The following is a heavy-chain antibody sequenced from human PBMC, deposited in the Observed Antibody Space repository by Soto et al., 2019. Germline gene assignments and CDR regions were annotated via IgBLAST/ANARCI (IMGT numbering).Heavy chain of an antibody. CDR1: GGSLSGYY. CDR2: INRSGST. V-gene: IGHV4-34*01. CDR3: ARDSPTYREPTNSPNYDY. J-gene: IGHJ4*02. Sequence: QVQLQQKGAGLLKPSETLSLTCAVYGGSLSGYYWTWIRQLPGKGLEWIGEINRSGSTNYNPSLKSRVTVSVDTSKNQVSLRLSSVTAADTGVYYCARDSPTYREPTNSPNYDYWGQGTLVSVSS. D-gene: IGHD1-1*01.